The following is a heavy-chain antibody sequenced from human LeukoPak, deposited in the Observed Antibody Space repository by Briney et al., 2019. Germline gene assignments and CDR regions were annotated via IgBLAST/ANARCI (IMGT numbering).Heavy chain of an antibody. V-gene: IGHV3-23*01. D-gene: IGHD6-19*01. Sequence: GGSLRLSCAASGFTFSSYAMSWVRQAPGKGLEWVSAISGSGGSAFYADSVKGRFTISRDNSKNTLCLQMNGLRAEDTGVYYCAKVQSSGWYAFDYWGQGSLVTVSS. J-gene: IGHJ4*02. CDR3: AKVQSSGWYAFDY. CDR1: GFTFSSYA. CDR2: ISGSGGSA.